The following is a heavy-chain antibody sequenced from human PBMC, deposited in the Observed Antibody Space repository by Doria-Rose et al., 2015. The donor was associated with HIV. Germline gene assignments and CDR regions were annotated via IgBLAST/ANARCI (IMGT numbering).Heavy chain of an antibody. Sequence: QVQLQESGPGLVKPSETLSLTCSVSGASVSSRGYYWNWIRQVPGKGLESLGYTYYTGTSDYSPSLKSRINMAVDTSKDQFSLKLSFVTVSDTAVYYCARMGSYRELDYWGQGALVIFSA. CDR2: TYYTGTS. V-gene: IGHV4-31*03. J-gene: IGHJ4*02. D-gene: IGHD3-3*01. CDR1: GASVSSRGYY. CDR3: ARMGSYRELDY.